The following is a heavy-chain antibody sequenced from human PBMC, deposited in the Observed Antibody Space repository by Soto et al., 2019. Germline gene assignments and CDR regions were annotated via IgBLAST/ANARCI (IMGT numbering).Heavy chain of an antibody. V-gene: IGHV5-51*01. CDR2: IYPGDSVT. J-gene: IGHJ6*02. CDR3: ARQFIPSSSYRDNYYYFDMDV. Sequence: GASQKISSEGCGYSFTTYWIGWVRQTPEKGPEWMGIIYPGDSVTSYSPSFQGQVTISADKSITTACLQWSGLNASDSAMYYYARQFIPSSSYRDNYYYFDMDVWGQGTTVTVSS. CDR1: GYSFTTYW. D-gene: IGHD6-6*01.